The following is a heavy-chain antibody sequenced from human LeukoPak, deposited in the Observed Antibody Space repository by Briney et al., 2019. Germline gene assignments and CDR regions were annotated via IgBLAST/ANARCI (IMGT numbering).Heavy chain of an antibody. CDR2: VTGRGDT. D-gene: IGHD6-19*01. CDR1: GFTFNNYA. J-gene: IGHJ4*02. Sequence: GGSLRLSCAASGFTFNNYAMTWVRQAPGKELEWVSTVTGRGDTYYADSVRGRFDISRDNSQHTVYLRMNSLRADDTAVYYCAKGNDLAQWVVFESWGQGTLVIVSS. V-gene: IGHV3-23*01. CDR3: AKGNDLAQWVVFES.